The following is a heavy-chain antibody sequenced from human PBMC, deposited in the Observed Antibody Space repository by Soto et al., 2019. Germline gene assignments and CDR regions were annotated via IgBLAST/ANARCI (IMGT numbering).Heavy chain of an antibody. J-gene: IGHJ3*02. CDR2: ISYDGSNK. CDR3: ARDFRQQLDAFDI. Sequence: GGSLRLSCAASGFTFSSYAMHWVRQAPGKGLEWVAVISYDGSNKYYADSVKGRFTISRDNSKNTLYLQMNSLRAEDTAVYYCARDFRQQLDAFDIWGQGTMVTVSS. D-gene: IGHD6-13*01. V-gene: IGHV3-30*04. CDR1: GFTFSSYA.